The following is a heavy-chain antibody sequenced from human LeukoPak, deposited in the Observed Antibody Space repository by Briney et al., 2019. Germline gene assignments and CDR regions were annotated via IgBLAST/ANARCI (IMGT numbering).Heavy chain of an antibody. V-gene: IGHV3-48*03. D-gene: IGHD1-26*01. CDR2: ISSTGSTI. Sequence: GGSLRLSCAASGFTFSSYEMNWVRQAPGKGLEWVSYISSTGSTIYYADSVKGRFTISRGNAKNSLYLQMNSLRAEDTAVYYCARAPKSRLVGVPKGPFDPWGQGTLVTVSS. J-gene: IGHJ5*02. CDR3: ARAPKSRLVGVPKGPFDP. CDR1: GFTFSSYE.